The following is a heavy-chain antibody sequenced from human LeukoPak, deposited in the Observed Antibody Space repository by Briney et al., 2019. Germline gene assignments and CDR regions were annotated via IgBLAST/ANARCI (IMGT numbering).Heavy chain of an antibody. CDR1: GNIFNSYA. CDR3: ARSPTGFGSHFDY. CDR2: IIPIFGTA. D-gene: IGHD1-26*01. V-gene: IGHV1-69*13. J-gene: IGHJ4*02. Sequence: ASVKVSCKASGNIFNSYAISWVRQAPGQGLEWMGGIIPIFGTANYAQKFQGRVTITADESTSTAYMELSSLRSEDTAVYYCARSPTGFGSHFDYWGQGTLVTVSS.